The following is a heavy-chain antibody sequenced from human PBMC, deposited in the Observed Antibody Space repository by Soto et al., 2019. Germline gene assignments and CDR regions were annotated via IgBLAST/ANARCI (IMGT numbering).Heavy chain of an antibody. CDR3: TPILALWGSRAFDI. CDR2: IKSKTDGGTT. J-gene: IGHJ3*02. D-gene: IGHD7-27*01. V-gene: IGHV3-15*01. Sequence: GGSLRLSCAASGFTFSNAWMSWVRQAPGKGLEWVGRIKSKTDGGTTDYAAPVTGRFTISRDDSKNTLYLQMNSLKTEDTAVYYCTPILALWGSRAFDIWGQGTMVTVSS. CDR1: GFTFSNAW.